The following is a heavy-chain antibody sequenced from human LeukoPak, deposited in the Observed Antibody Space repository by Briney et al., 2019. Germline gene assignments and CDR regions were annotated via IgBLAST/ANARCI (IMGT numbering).Heavy chain of an antibody. Sequence: SETLSLICTVSGGSVSSGSNHWSWVGQPPGKGLEWIGYINYSGSTNCKSSLKSRVTISVDTAKNQFSLKPASVTAADTAVYFCARSRNADSRYFDYWGQGTLVTVSS. J-gene: IGHJ4*02. CDR3: ARSRNADSRYFDY. V-gene: IGHV4-61*01. D-gene: IGHD2-2*01. CDR1: GGSVSSGSNH. CDR2: INYSGST.